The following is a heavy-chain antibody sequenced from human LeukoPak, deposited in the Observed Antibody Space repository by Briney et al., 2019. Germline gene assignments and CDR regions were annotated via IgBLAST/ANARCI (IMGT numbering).Heavy chain of an antibody. CDR1: GFTFSSYS. J-gene: IGHJ4*02. Sequence: GGSLRLSCAASGFTFSSYSMNWVRQAPGKGLEWVSSISSSSSYIYYADSVKGRFTISRDNAKNSLYLQMNSLRAEDMAVYYCARRILFSGLYCSGGSCYFDYWGQGTLVTVSS. D-gene: IGHD2-15*01. CDR3: ARRILFSGLYCSGGSCYFDY. V-gene: IGHV3-21*01. CDR2: ISSSSSYI.